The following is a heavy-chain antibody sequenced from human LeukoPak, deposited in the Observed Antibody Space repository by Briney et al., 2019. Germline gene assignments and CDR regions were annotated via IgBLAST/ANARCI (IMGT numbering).Heavy chain of an antibody. CDR3: ARAIYGAGSHFDY. V-gene: IGHV4-30-2*01. CDR2: IFHTGHT. J-gene: IGHJ4*02. Sequence: PSQTLSLTCAVSGGSISSGDFPWSWIRQPPGKGLEWIGYIFHTGHTSYNPSLKSRVTISVDMSKNQLSLRLTSVTAADTAVYYCARAIYGAGSHFDYWGQGTLVTVSS. CDR1: GGSISSGDFP. D-gene: IGHD3-10*01.